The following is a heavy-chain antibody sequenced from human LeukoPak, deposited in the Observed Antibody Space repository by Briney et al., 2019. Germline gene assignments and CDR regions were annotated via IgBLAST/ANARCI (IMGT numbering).Heavy chain of an antibody. J-gene: IGHJ6*03. CDR1: GFTFDDYS. Sequence: GGSLRLSCAAPGFTFDDYSLSWVRQAPGKGLEWVSGINWNGGSTGYADSVKGRFTFSRDNGRNSLFLQMNNLRAEDTAVYYCARNPGIAASRGFFYYMDVWGKGTTVTVSS. D-gene: IGHD6-6*01. CDR2: INWNGGST. CDR3: ARNPGIAASRGFFYYMDV. V-gene: IGHV3-20*04.